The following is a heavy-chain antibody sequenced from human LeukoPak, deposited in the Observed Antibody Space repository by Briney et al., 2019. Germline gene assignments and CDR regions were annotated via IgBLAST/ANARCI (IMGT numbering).Heavy chain of an antibody. CDR2: IIPIFGTA. CDR1: GGTFSSYA. D-gene: IGHD5-18*01. Sequence: SVKVSCKTSGGTFSSYAISWVRQAPGQGLEWMGGIIPIFGTANYAQKFQGRVTITADESTSTAYMELSSLRSEDTAVYYCARGRGIQLWFRALDYWGQGTLVTVSS. CDR3: ARGRGIQLWFRALDY. V-gene: IGHV1-69*13. J-gene: IGHJ4*02.